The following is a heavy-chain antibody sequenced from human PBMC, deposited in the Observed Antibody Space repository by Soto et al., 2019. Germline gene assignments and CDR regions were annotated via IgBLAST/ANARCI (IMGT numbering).Heavy chain of an antibody. J-gene: IGHJ4*02. V-gene: IGHV3-48*02. D-gene: IGHD6-13*01. CDR3: ASLQGVKSFDY. CDR2: ISSTGNSI. CDR1: GFTFSRYA. Sequence: EVQLVESGGGLVQPGGSLRLSCAASGFTFSRYAMAWVRQAPGKGLDCVSYISSTGNSIHYADSVKGRFTISRDSAKNLLYLQMNSLRDEDTAVYFCASLQGVKSFDYWGQGTLVTVSS.